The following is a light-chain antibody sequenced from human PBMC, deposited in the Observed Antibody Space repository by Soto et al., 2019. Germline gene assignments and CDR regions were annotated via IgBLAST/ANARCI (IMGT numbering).Light chain of an antibody. CDR2: DTS. CDR1: QFLSSY. Sequence: EVVLTQSPATQSLAPGERATLSCRASQFLSSYLAWYQQKPGQPPRLHIYDTSCRATGIPGRFSGRRSQTGLCLSSSSLEAEDLGVYVCYQGNKFGQGTRLEI. J-gene: IGKJ5*01. CDR3: YQGNK. V-gene: IGKV3-11*01.